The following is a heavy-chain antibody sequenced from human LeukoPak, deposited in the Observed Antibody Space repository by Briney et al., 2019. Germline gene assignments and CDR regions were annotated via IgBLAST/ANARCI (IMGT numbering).Heavy chain of an antibody. CDR3: ARVLRSHGFLHRPPQYFQH. J-gene: IGHJ1*01. V-gene: IGHV1-2*02. CDR2: INPNSGGT. Sequence: GASVKVSCKASGYTFTSYAMNWVRQAPGQGLEWMGWINPNSGGTNYTQRFQARVTMSRDTSISTAYMELSRLRSDDTAVYYCARVLRSHGFLHRPPQYFQHWGQGTLVTVSS. D-gene: IGHD3-3*01. CDR1: GYTFTSYA.